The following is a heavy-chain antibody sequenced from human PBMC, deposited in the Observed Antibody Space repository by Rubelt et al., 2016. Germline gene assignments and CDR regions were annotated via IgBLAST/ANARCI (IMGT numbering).Heavy chain of an antibody. CDR1: GDSVSRNSAA. D-gene: IGHD6-19*01. V-gene: IGHV6-1*01. CDR2: TYYRSKWYN. CDR3: ARDLAGTATEGYYFDS. J-gene: IGHJ4*02. Sequence: QLQQSGPGLVKPSQTLSLTCAISGDSVSRNSAAWNWIRQSPSRGLEWLGRTYYRSKWYNDYPVSVKSRITINPDTSKNQFSHQLNSVTPDDTAVYSGARDLAGTATEGYYFDSWGQGTLVTVSS.